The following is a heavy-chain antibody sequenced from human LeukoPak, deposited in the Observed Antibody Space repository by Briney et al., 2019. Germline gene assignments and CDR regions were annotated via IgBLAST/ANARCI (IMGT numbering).Heavy chain of an antibody. CDR2: INHSGST. Sequence: PSETLSLTCAVYGGSFSGYYWSWIRQPPGKGLEWIGEINHSGSTNYSPSLKSRVTISVDTSKNQFSLKLSSVTAADTAVYYCARGSVGGEQTSKKYYYDPFDYWGQGTLVTVSS. D-gene: IGHD3-22*01. J-gene: IGHJ4*02. CDR1: GGSFSGYY. CDR3: ARGSVGGEQTSKKYYYDPFDY. V-gene: IGHV4-34*01.